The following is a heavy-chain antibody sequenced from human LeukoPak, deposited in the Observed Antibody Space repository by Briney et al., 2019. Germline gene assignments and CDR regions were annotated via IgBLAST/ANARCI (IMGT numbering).Heavy chain of an antibody. D-gene: IGHD3-16*01. CDR2: FSVYNGNT. J-gene: IGHJ6*03. Sequence: GASVKVSCKASGYTFTTYGISWVRQAPGQGLEWVGWFSVYNGNTNYAQKDQGRVTMTTATSTSTAYMDLRSLRSDDTAVYYCARARGGSYYYNCMDVWGKGTTVTVSS. CDR1: GYTFTTYG. CDR3: ARARGGSYYYNCMDV. V-gene: IGHV1-18*01.